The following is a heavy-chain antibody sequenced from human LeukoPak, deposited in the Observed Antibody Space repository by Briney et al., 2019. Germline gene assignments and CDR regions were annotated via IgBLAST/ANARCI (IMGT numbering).Heavy chain of an antibody. CDR1: GITFSTHW. Sequence: GGSLRLSCAASGITFSTHWMTWVRQAAGKGLEWVANIKQDGSEKYYVDSVKGRFTISRDNAKNSLYLQMNSLRAEDTAVYYCARNLRPGSSYGYYYGMDVWGQGTTVTVSS. V-gene: IGHV3-7*01. CDR2: IKQDGSEK. CDR3: ARNLRPGSSYGYYYGMDV. D-gene: IGHD3-10*01. J-gene: IGHJ6*02.